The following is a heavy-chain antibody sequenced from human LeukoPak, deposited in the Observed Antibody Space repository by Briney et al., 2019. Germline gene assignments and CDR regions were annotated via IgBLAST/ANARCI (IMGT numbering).Heavy chain of an antibody. CDR1: GYTFTGYY. CDR3: ARACTMTGSGTQGPYYYMDV. V-gene: IGHV1-2*02. J-gene: IGHJ6*03. D-gene: IGHD3-10*01. Sequence: EASVKVSCKTSGYTFTGYYMHWVRQAPGQGLEWMGWINPNSGGTNYAQKFQGRVTMTRDTSISTAYMELRSLRSDDTAVYYCARACTMTGSGTQGPYYYMDVWGKGTTVTISS. CDR2: INPNSGGT.